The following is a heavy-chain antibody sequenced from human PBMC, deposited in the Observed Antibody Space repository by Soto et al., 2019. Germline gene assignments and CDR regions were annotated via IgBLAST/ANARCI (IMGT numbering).Heavy chain of an antibody. CDR3: ARIRGDSGYPDLDP. V-gene: IGHV4-34*01. J-gene: IGHJ5*02. D-gene: IGHD5-12*01. CDR2: INHSGST. CDR1: GGSFSGYY. Sequence: QVQLQQWGAGLLKPSETLSLTCAVYGGSFSGYYWSWIRQPPGKGLEWIGEINHSGSTNYNPSLKSRVTISVDTSKNQFSLKLSSVTAAATAVYYCARIRGDSGYPDLDPWGQGTLVTVSS.